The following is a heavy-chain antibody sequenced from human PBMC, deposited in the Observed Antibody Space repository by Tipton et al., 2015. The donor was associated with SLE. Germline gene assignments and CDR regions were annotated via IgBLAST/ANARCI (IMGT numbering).Heavy chain of an antibody. V-gene: IGHV4-59*01. CDR1: GGSISSYY. J-gene: IGHJ3*02. Sequence: TLSLTYTVSGGSISSYYWSWIRQPPEKGLEWIGYIYYSGSINYNPSLKSRVTISVDTSKNQFSLKLSSVNAADTAVYYCARGGRIAIFGVASDGAFDIWGQGTMVTVSS. CDR3: ARGGRIAIFGVASDGAFDI. CDR2: IYYSGSI. D-gene: IGHD3-3*01.